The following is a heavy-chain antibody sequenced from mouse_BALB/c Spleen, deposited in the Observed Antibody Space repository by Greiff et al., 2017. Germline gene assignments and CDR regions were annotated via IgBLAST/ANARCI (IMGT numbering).Heavy chain of an antibody. D-gene: IGHD1-2*01. CDR3: ARGGYYGYDYFDY. V-gene: IGHV1-9*01. J-gene: IGHJ2*01. CDR2: ILPGSGST. CDR1: GYTFSSYW. Sequence: VKLMESGAELMKPGASVKISCKATGYTFSSYWIEWVKQRPGHGLEWIGEILPGSGSTNYNEKFKGKATFTADTSSNTAYMQLSSLTSEDSAVYYCARGGYYGYDYFDYWGQGTTLTVSS.